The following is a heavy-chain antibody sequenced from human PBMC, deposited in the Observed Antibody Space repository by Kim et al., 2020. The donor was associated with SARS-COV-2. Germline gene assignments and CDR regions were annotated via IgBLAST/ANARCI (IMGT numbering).Heavy chain of an antibody. V-gene: IGHV3-21*01. D-gene: IGHD2-2*01. Sequence: YIYYADSVKGRFTIARDNAKNSLYLQMNSLRAEDTAVYYCARGPAANFDYWGQGTLVTVSS. CDR2: YI. CDR3: ARGPAANFDY. J-gene: IGHJ4*02.